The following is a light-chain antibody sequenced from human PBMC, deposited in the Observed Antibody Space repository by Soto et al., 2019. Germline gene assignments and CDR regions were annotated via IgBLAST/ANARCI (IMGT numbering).Light chain of an antibody. CDR1: QSVSSN. CDR2: GAS. CDR3: QPYNNWPPYT. V-gene: IGKV3-15*01. Sequence: EIVMTQSPATLSVSPGERATLSCRASQSVSSNLAWYQQKPGQAPRLLIYGASTRATVIPARFSGSGSGTEFTLTISILQSEDFSVYYCQPYNNWPPYTFGQGTKLEIK. J-gene: IGKJ2*01.